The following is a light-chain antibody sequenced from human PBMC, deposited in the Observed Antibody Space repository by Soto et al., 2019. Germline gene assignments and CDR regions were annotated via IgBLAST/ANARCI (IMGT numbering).Light chain of an antibody. J-gene: IGLJ1*01. V-gene: IGLV1-44*01. CDR2: SNN. Sequence: QSVLTQPPSASGTPGQRVTISCSGSSSDIGSNTVNWYQQLPGTAPKLLIYSNNQRPSGVPDRFSGSKSGTSASLAISGLQSEDEADYCCAAWDGSLNGDVFGTGTKLTVL. CDR1: SSDIGSNT. CDR3: AAWDGSLNGDV.